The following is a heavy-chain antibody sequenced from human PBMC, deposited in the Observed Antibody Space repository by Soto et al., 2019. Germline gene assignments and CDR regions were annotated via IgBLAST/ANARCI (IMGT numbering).Heavy chain of an antibody. CDR1: GFTFSGSA. CDR2: IRSKANNYAT. CDR3: TNPQVYYGMDV. V-gene: IGHV3-73*02. J-gene: IGHJ6*02. Sequence: EVQLVESGGGLVQPGGSLKLSCAASGFTFSGSAVHWVRQASGKGLEWVGRIRSKANNYATAYAASVQGRFTIFRDDFKNTAYLQMNSLKREDTAVYYCTNPQVYYGMDVWGQGTTVTVSS.